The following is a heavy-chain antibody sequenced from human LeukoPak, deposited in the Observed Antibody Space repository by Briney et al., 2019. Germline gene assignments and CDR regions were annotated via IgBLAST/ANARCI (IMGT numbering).Heavy chain of an antibody. D-gene: IGHD5-12*01. CDR3: ARSGYGPTDTDY. V-gene: IGHV3-21*01. Sequence: TGGSLRLSCAASGFIFRNYYMGWIRQAPGKGLEWVSSISSSSSYIYYADSVRGRFTISRDNAKNSLYLQMNSLRAEDTAVYYCARSGYGPTDTDYWGQGTLVTVSS. CDR2: ISSSSSYI. J-gene: IGHJ4*02. CDR1: GFIFRNYY.